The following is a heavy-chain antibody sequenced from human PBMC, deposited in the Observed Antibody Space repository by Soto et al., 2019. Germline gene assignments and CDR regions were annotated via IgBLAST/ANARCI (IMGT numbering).Heavy chain of an antibody. CDR2: IYNSVNT. Sequence: QVQLQESGPGLVEPSQTLSLTCTVSGDSISNGYYTWSWIRQPPGKDLEWIGHIYNSVNTYSNQSLKSRVTISADTSKNQFSLKLSSVTAADTAVYYCARGPSGDKVDYWGQGNLVTVSS. D-gene: IGHD3-10*01. CDR3: ARGPSGDKVDY. CDR1: GDSISNGYYT. V-gene: IGHV4-30-4*01. J-gene: IGHJ4*02.